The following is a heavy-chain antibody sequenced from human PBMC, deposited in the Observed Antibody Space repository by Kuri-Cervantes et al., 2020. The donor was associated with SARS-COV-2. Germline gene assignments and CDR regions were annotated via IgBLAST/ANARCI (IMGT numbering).Heavy chain of an antibody. CDR2: ISSSSSTI. CDR1: GFTFSNYG. V-gene: IGHV3-48*01. D-gene: IGHD4-17*01. CDR3: ARGFPTVTTWLGYYYYGMDV. Sequence: GESLKISCAASGFTFSNYGMHWVRQAPGKGLEWVSYISSSSSTIYYADSVKGRFTISRDNAKNSLYLQMNSLRAEDTAVYYCARGFPTVTTWLGYYYYGMDVWGQGTTVTVSS. J-gene: IGHJ6*02.